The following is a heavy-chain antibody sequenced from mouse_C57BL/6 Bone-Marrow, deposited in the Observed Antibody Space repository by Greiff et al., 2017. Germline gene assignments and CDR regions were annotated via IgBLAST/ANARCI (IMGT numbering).Heavy chain of an antibody. V-gene: IGHV1-81*01. CDR2: IYPRSGNT. CDR1: GYTFTSYG. D-gene: IGHD1-1*01. CDR3: ARGYYGSSPFYYAMDY. J-gene: IGHJ4*01. Sequence: QVQLQQFGAELARPGASVKLSCKASGYTFTSYGISWVKQRTGQGLEWIGEIYPRSGNTYYNEKFKGKATLTADKSSSTAYMELRSLTSEDSAVYFCARGYYGSSPFYYAMDYWGQGTSVTVSS.